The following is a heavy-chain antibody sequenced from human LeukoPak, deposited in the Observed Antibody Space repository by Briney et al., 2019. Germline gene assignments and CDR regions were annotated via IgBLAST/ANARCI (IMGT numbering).Heavy chain of an antibody. J-gene: IGHJ3*02. CDR3: AREDSAFDI. CDR1: GITFSSYA. CDR2: IYSGGST. Sequence: GGSLRLSCAASGITFSSYAMSWVRQAPGKGLEWVSVIYSGGSTYYADSVKGRFTISRDNSKNTLYLQMNSLRAEDTAVYYCAREDSAFDIWGQGTMVTVSS. V-gene: IGHV3-66*01.